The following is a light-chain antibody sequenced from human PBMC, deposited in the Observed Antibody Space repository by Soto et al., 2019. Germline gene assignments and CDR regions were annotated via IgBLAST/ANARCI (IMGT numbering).Light chain of an antibody. CDR3: QQYNIYSPT. J-gene: IGKJ1*01. V-gene: IGKV1-5*03. CDR2: KAS. CDR1: QSISVC. Sequence: IKMKQSPSTLSASVGDRVTITCRASQSISVCLTWYQQKAGKAPNLLIYKASRLESGVPSRFSGSGSETEFTLTISGLQPGDSAPYYCQQYNIYSPTFGQGTKVDI.